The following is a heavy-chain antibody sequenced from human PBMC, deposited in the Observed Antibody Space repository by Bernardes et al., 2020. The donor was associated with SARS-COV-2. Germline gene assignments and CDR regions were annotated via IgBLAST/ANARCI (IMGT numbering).Heavy chain of an antibody. V-gene: IGHV4-59*01. Sequence: SETLSLTCTVSGGSISSYYWSWIRQPPGKGLEWIGYIYYSGSTNYNPSLKSRVTISVDTSKNQFSLKLSSVTAADTAVYYCARDRSSGQLLMDYYYMDVWGKGTTVTVSS. CDR1: GGSISSYY. CDR2: IYYSGST. CDR3: ARDRSSGQLLMDYYYMDV. J-gene: IGHJ6*03. D-gene: IGHD2-2*01.